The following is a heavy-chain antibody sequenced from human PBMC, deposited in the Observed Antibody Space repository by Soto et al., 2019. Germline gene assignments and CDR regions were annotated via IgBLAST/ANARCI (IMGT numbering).Heavy chain of an antibody. V-gene: IGHV3-23*01. CDR1: GFTFSTYA. Sequence: GGSLRLSCAASGFTFSTYAMGWVRQAPGKGLEWVSAISSSGGGTYYVDSVKGRFTISRDNSKDTLYLQMNNLRAEDTAVYYCAKPPDYNWNDYWGQGTLVTVSS. CDR2: ISSSGGGT. CDR3: AKPPDYNWNDY. J-gene: IGHJ4*02. D-gene: IGHD1-20*01.